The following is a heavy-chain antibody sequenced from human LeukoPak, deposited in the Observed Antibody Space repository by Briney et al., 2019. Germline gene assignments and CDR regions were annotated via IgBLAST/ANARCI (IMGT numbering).Heavy chain of an antibody. CDR2: IYSGGST. Sequence: GGSLRLSCAASGFTVSSNYMSWVRQAPGKGLEWVSVIYSGGSTYYADSVKGRFTISRDNSKNTLYLQMNSLRAEDTAAYYCAKDHLPCIVLADRDYWGQGTLVTVSS. CDR3: AKDHLPCIVLADRDY. V-gene: IGHV3-53*01. CDR1: GFTVSSNY. D-gene: IGHD6-19*01. J-gene: IGHJ4*02.